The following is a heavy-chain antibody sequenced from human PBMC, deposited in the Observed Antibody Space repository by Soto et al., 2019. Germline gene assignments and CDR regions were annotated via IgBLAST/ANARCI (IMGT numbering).Heavy chain of an antibody. V-gene: IGHV3-53*01. J-gene: IGHJ3*01. CDR3: ATWHEREHAFDV. CDR2: LYDVDGS. D-gene: IGHD1-1*01. CDR1: GLTISGKKY. Sequence: DVQLVESGGGLIQPGESLRLSCAAFGLTISGKKYVAWVRQAPGKGLEWVSALYDVDGSFYADSVTGRFTTSSDSSKTTVYLQMNDLRPDAPAVYYCATWHEREHAFDVWGQGTTVTISS.